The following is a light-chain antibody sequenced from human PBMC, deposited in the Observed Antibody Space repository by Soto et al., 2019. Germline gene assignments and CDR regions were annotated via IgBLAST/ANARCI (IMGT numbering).Light chain of an antibody. V-gene: IGKV4-1*01. Sequence: DIVMTQSPDSLAVSLGERATLNCKSSQRILYSSNNKKYLTWFQQKPGQPPKLLIYWASTRESGVPDRFSGSGSGTDFTLTISSLQAEDVAVYYCQQYYSTPWTFGQGTKVEI. CDR3: QQYYSTPWT. J-gene: IGKJ1*01. CDR2: WAS. CDR1: QRILYSSNNKKY.